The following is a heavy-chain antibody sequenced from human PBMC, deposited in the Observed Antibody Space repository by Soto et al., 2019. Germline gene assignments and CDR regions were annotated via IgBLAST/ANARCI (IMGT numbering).Heavy chain of an antibody. CDR1: GFTFSSYA. D-gene: IGHD3-3*01. V-gene: IGHV3-23*01. Sequence: GGSLRLSCAASGFTFSSYAMSWVRQAPGKGLEWVSAISGSGGSTYYADSVKGRFTISRDNSKNTLYLQMNSLRAEDLAVYYCAKSKEGYDFWSGYYDYWGQGTLVTVSS. CDR2: ISGSGGST. J-gene: IGHJ4*02. CDR3: AKSKEGYDFWSGYYDY.